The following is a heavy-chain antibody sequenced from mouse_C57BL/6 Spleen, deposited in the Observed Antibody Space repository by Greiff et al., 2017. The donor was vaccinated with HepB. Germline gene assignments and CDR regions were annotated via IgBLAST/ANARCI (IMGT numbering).Heavy chain of an antibody. V-gene: IGHV1-80*01. Sequence: QVQLKQSGAELVKPGASVKISCKASGYAFSSYWMNWVKQRPGKGLEWIGQIYPGDGDTNYNGKFKGKATLTADKSSSTAYMQLSSLTSEDSAVYFCARRGGGYYSNFFFDYWGQGTTLTVSS. D-gene: IGHD2-5*01. CDR3: ARRGGGYYSNFFFDY. CDR2: IYPGDGDT. CDR1: GYAFSSYW. J-gene: IGHJ2*01.